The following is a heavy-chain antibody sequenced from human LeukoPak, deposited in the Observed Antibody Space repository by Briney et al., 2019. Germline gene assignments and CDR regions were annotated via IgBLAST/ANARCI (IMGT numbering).Heavy chain of an antibody. Sequence: ASVKVSCKASGYTFTSYGISWVRQAPGQGLEWMGWISAYNGNTNYAQKLQGRVTMTTDTSTSTAYMELRSLGSDDTAVYYCARKANRYNWFDPWGQGTLVTVSS. CDR2: ISAYNGNT. CDR3: ARKANRYNWFDP. V-gene: IGHV1-18*01. CDR1: GYTFTSYG. J-gene: IGHJ5*02.